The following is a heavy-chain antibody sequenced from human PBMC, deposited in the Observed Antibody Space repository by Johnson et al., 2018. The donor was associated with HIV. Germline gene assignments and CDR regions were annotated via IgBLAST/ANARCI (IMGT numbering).Heavy chain of an antibody. CDR2: ISYDGSNK. J-gene: IGHJ3*02. Sequence: QEQLVESGGGLIQPGGSLRLSCAASGFTFSSYAMHWVRQAPGKGLEWVAVISYDGSNKYYADSVKGRFTISRDNSKNTLYLQMNSLRAEDTAVYYCARAGSSSSGPRSFDIWGQGTMVTVSS. D-gene: IGHD6-6*01. V-gene: IGHV3-30*04. CDR1: GFTFSSYA. CDR3: ARAGSSSSGPRSFDI.